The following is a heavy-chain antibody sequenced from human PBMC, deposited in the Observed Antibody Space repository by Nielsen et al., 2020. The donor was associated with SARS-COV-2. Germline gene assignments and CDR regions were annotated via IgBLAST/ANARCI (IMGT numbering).Heavy chain of an antibody. CDR2: ISWNSGSI. J-gene: IGHJ4*02. CDR1: GFTFDDYA. CDR3: ARGFPEDY. Sequence: GGSLRLSCAASGFTFDDYAMHWVRQAPGKGLEWVSGISWNSGSIGYADSVKGRFTISRDNAKNSLYLQMNSLRAEDTAVYYCARGFPEDYWGQGTLVTVSS. V-gene: IGHV3-9*01.